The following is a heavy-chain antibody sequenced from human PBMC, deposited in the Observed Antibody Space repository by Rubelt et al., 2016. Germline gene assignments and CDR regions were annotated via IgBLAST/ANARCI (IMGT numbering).Heavy chain of an antibody. CDR1: GFTFKSFG. J-gene: IGHJ4*02. CDR2: IWYDGSNK. Sequence: VQLMESGGGVVQPGRPLRLSCTATGFTFKSFGMHWVRQAPGTGLEWVAVIWYDGSNKYYAESVKGRFNISRDNSKNTLYLQMNSLRADDTAVYYCAKDRSVAGRGGLDYWGQGTLVTVSS. D-gene: IGHD6-19*01. CDR3: AKDRSVAGRGGLDY. V-gene: IGHV3-30*18.